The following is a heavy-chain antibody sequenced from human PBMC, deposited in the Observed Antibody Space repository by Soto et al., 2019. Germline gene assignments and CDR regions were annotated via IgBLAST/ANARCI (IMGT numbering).Heavy chain of an antibody. V-gene: IGHV1-46*03. D-gene: IGHD2-2*01. CDR1: GYTFTSYY. J-gene: IGHJ5*02. CDR2: INPSGGST. Sequence: QVQLVQSGAEVKKPGASVKVSCKASGYTFTSYYMHWVRQAPGQGLEWMGIINPSGGSTSYAQKFQGRVTMTRDTSTSTVYMELSSLRSEDTAVYYCARDRGAIVVVPAAGRFVPWGQGTLVTVSS. CDR3: ARDRGAIVVVPAAGRFVP.